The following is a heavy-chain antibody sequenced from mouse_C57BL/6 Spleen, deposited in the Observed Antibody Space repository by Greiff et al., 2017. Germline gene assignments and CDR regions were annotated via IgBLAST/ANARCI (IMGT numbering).Heavy chain of an antibody. CDR1: GYAFSSSW. J-gene: IGHJ3*01. CDR2: IYPGDGDT. D-gene: IGHD2-14*01. CDR3: ARSGTEAWFAY. Sequence: VQLQQSGPELVKPGASVKISCKASGYAFSSSWMNWVKPRPGKGLEWIGRIYPGDGDTNYNGKFKGKATLTADKSSSTAYMQLSSLTSEDSAVYFCARSGTEAWFAYWGQGTLVTVSA. V-gene: IGHV1-82*01.